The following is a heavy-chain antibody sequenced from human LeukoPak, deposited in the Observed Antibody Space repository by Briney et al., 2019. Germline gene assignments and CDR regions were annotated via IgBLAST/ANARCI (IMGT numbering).Heavy chain of an antibody. V-gene: IGHV4-39*07. CDR2: IYYSGST. Sequence: SETLSLTCAVSGGSISSSSYYWGWIRQPPGKGLEWIGSIYYSGSTYYNPSLKSRVTISVDTSKNQFSLKLSSVTAADTAVYYCARFTVTTGFYFDYWGQGTLVTVSS. CDR1: GGSISSSSYY. CDR3: ARFTVTTGFYFDY. J-gene: IGHJ4*02. D-gene: IGHD4-17*01.